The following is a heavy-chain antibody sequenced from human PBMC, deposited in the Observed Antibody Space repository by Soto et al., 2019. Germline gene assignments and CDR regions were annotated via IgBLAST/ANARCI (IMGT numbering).Heavy chain of an antibody. V-gene: IGHV3-30-3*01. Sequence: QVQLVESGGGVVQPGRSLRLSGAASGFTFSSYAMHWVRQAPGKGLEWVAVISYDGSNTYYADSVKGRFTISRDNSKNPLYLPMNSLGASDTAVYYGARSSRPIEVAGTCSYWGQGSLVIVSS. D-gene: IGHD6-19*01. CDR1: GFTFSSYA. J-gene: IGHJ4*02. CDR2: ISYDGSNT. CDR3: ARSSRPIEVAGTCSY.